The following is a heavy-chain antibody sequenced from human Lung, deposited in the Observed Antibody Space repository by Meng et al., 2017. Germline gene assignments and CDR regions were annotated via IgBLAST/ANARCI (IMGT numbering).Heavy chain of an antibody. V-gene: IGHV3-33*01. CDR2: IWNDGSNQ. CDR3: ARDERATQFEY. J-gene: IGHJ4*02. Sequence: QVRGVGSGGVVVQLGKSLRVSGEASGFPFRRYGMHWVRQAPGKGLEWVGVIWNDGSNQYYADSVKGRFSISRDNSKNTLFLQMNSLRAEDTAMYFCARDERATQFEYWGQGTLVTVSS. CDR1: GFPFRRYG.